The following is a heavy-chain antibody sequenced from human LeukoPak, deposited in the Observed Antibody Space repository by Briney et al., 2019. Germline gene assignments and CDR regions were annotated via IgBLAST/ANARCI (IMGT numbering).Heavy chain of an antibody. J-gene: IGHJ6*02. CDR1: GFTFSSYG. CDR2: IWFDGSKK. V-gene: IGHV3-33*01. CDR3: ARVANITTFGMDV. D-gene: IGHD3-9*01. Sequence: GRSLRLSCAASGFTFSSYGMHWVRQAPGKGLEWVALIWFDGSKKYYADSVKGRLTISRDNSKNTLYLQMNSLRVEDTAVYYCARVANITTFGMDVWGQGTTATVSS.